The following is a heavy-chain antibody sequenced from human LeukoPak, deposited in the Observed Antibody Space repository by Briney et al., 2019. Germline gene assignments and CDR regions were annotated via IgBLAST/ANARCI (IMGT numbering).Heavy chain of an antibody. CDR1: GFTFSSYS. V-gene: IGHV3-48*01. D-gene: IGHD3-16*01. Sequence: GGSLRLSCAASGFTFSSYSMNWVRQAPGKGLEWVSYISISSSTIYYADSVKGRFTISIDNSKNTLYLQMNSLRAEDTAVYYCARRAGAYTHPYDYWGQGTLVTVS. CDR3: ARRAGAYTHPYDY. CDR2: ISISSSTI. J-gene: IGHJ4*02.